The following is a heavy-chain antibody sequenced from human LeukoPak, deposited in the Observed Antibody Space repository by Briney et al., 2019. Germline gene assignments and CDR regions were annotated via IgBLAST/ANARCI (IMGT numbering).Heavy chain of an antibody. CDR2: SNYSGST. CDR3: ARHEYERGYSYGFDY. CDR1: GSSISSYY. J-gene: IGHJ4*02. Sequence: SETLSLTCTVSGSSISSYYWSWIRQPPGKGLEWIGYSNYSGSTNYNPSLKSRVTISVDTSKKQISLKLSSVTAADTAVYYCARHEYERGYSYGFDYWGQGTLVTVSS. D-gene: IGHD5-18*01. V-gene: IGHV4-59*08.